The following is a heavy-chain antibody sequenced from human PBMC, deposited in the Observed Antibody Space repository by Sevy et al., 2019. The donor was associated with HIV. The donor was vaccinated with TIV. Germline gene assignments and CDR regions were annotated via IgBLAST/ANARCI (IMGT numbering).Heavy chain of an antibody. Sequence: GGSLRLSCAASGFTFSNYWMSWVRQAPGKGLEWVANIKRDGSEKYYMASVKGRFTISRDKAKNSLYLQINSLRAEDTAMYYCARDCSSTSCLWGLDVWGQGTTVTVSS. D-gene: IGHD2-2*01. CDR2: IKRDGSEK. V-gene: IGHV3-7*03. CDR1: GFTFSNYW. CDR3: ARDCSSTSCLWGLDV. J-gene: IGHJ6*02.